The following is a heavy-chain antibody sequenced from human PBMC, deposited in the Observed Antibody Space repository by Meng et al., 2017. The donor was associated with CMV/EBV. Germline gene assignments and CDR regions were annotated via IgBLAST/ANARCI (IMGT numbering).Heavy chain of an antibody. V-gene: IGHV3-74*01. CDR3: ARNVDYGMDV. CDR2: INSDGSST. D-gene: IGHD5-12*01. J-gene: IGHJ6*02. CDR1: GFTFSSYW. Sequence: GESLKISCAASGFTFSSYWMHWVRQAPGKGLGWVSRINSDGSSTSYADFVKGRFTISRDNAKNTLYLQMNSLRAEDTAVYYCARNVDYGMDVWGQGTTVTVSS.